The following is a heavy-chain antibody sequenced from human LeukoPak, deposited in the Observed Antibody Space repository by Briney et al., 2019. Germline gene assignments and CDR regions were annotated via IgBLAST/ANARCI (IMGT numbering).Heavy chain of an antibody. CDR1: GYTFTSYG. CDR2: ISAYNGNT. D-gene: IGHD5-12*01. Sequence: ASVKVSCKCSGYTFTSYGISWVRQPPGQGLELRGWISAYNGNTNYAQTLKGRVTMTTDTSTNTAYMELRSLRSDDTAVYYCARDSGYAHTAESDDWGQGTLVTVSS. J-gene: IGHJ4*02. CDR3: ARDSGYAHTAESDD. V-gene: IGHV1-18*01.